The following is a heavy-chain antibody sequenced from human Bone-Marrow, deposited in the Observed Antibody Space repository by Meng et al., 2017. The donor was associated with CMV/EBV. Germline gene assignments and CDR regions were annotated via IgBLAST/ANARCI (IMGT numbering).Heavy chain of an antibody. Sequence: ASVKVSCKASGYTFTSYDINWVRQATGQGLEGMGWMNPNSGNTGYAQKFQGRVTITRNTSISTAYMELSSLRSEDTAVYYCARWQDTYYDFWSGYPSYYYYGMDVWGQGTTVTVSS. CDR1: GYTFTSYD. D-gene: IGHD3-3*01. CDR3: ARWQDTYYDFWSGYPSYYYYGMDV. CDR2: MNPNSGNT. J-gene: IGHJ6*02. V-gene: IGHV1-8*03.